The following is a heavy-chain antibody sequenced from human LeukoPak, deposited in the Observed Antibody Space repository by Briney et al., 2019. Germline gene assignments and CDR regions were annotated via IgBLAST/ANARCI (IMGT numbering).Heavy chain of an antibody. V-gene: IGHV3-48*03. Sequence: GGSLRLSRAASGFTFSSYEMNWVRQAPGKGLEWVSYISSSGSTIYYADSVKGRFTISRDNAKNSLYLQMNSLRAEDTAVYYCARLFCSSTSCSSGYWGQGTLVTVSS. CDR3: ARLFCSSTSCSSGY. D-gene: IGHD2-2*01. CDR2: ISSSGSTI. J-gene: IGHJ4*02. CDR1: GFTFSSYE.